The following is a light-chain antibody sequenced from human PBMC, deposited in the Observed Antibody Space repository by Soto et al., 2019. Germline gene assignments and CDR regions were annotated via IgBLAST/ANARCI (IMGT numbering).Light chain of an antibody. V-gene: IGKV1-39*01. J-gene: IGKJ1*01. CDR1: QGIATY. CDR2: AAS. CDR3: QQSYNIPRT. Sequence: DIQMTQSPSSLSASIGDRITITCRASQGIATYLNWYQQRPGKAPKLLFYAASGLQSGVPSRFSGSGSGTEFTLTITSLQPEDFATYSCQQSYNIPRTFGQGTKVDI.